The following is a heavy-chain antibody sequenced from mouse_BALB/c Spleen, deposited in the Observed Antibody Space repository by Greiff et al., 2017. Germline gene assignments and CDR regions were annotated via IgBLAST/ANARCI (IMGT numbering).Heavy chain of an antibody. CDR1: GFNIKDTY. CDR2: IDPANGNT. D-gene: IGHD1-1*02. J-gene: IGHJ3*01. V-gene: IGHV14-3*02. Sequence: EVKLQESGAELVKPGASVKLSCTASGFNIKDTYMHWVKQRPEQGLEWIGRIDPANGNTKYDPKFQGKATITADTSSNTAYLQLSSLTSEDTAVYYCASYSMDYWGQGTLVTVSA. CDR3: ASYSMDY.